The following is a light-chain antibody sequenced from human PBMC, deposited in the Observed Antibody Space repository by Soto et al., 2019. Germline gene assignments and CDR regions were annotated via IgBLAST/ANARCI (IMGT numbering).Light chain of an antibody. Sequence: DIQMTQSPSSLSASVGDRVTITCRASQGISNYLACYQQKPGKVPKLLIFAASTLQSGVPSRFSGSGSGTDFTLTISSLQPEDVATYYCQKYNSAPRLTFGVGTKVDIK. CDR3: QKYNSAPRLT. J-gene: IGKJ4*01. V-gene: IGKV1-27*01. CDR2: AAS. CDR1: QGISNY.